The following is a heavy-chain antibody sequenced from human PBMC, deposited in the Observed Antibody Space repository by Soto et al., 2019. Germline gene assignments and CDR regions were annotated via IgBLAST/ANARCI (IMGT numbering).Heavy chain of an antibody. CDR2: IYPGDSDT. Sequence: GESLKISCKGSGYTFTFYWIGWVRQMPGKGLEWMGIIYPGDSDTRYSPSFQGQVTISADKSISTAYLQWSSLKASDTAIYYCASRYSSSTDAFDIWGQGTMVTVSS. D-gene: IGHD5-18*01. CDR1: GYTFTFYW. J-gene: IGHJ3*02. CDR3: ASRYSSSTDAFDI. V-gene: IGHV5-51*01.